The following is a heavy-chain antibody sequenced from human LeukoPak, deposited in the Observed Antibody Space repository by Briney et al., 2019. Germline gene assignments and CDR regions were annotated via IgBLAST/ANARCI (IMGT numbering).Heavy chain of an antibody. D-gene: IGHD3-10*01. CDR2: INAGNGNT. CDR1: GYTFTSYA. Sequence: ASVKVSCKASGYTFTSYAMHWVRQAPGQRLEWMGWINAGNGNTKYSQKFQGRVTVTRDTSASTAYMELSSLRSEDTAVYYCARDYRFGEPFYWGQGTLVTVSS. V-gene: IGHV1-3*01. J-gene: IGHJ4*02. CDR3: ARDYRFGEPFY.